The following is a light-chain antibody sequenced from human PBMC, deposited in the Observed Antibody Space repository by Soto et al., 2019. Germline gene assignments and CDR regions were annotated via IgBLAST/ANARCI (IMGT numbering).Light chain of an antibody. CDR2: DVS. CDR3: NSYTSNNTQV. J-gene: IGLJ1*01. CDR1: SSDVGGYNY. Sequence: QSALTQPASVSGSPGQSITISCTGTSSDVGGYNYVSWYQQHPGKAPKLMIYDVSDRPSGVSNRFSGSKSGNTASLTISGLQAEDEADYYCNSYTSNNTQVFGTGTKLPVL. V-gene: IGLV2-14*01.